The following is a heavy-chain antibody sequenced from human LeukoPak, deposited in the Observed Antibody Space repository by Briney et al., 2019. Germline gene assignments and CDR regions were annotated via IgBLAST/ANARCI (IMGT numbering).Heavy chain of an antibody. Sequence: GGSLRLSCAASGFTFSTFSMNWVRQAPGKGLEWVSYISSSSRSILYADSVKGRFTISRDNAKNSLYLQMDSLRAEDTAVYYCARVEDSGSHWGQGTLVTVSS. CDR1: GFTFSTFS. CDR2: ISSSSRSI. V-gene: IGHV3-48*04. CDR3: ARVEDSGSH. D-gene: IGHD1-26*01. J-gene: IGHJ4*02.